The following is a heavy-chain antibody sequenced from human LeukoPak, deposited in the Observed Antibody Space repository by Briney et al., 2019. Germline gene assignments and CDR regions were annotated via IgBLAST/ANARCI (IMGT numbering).Heavy chain of an antibody. CDR2: IYYSGST. Sequence: SETLSLTCTVSGGSISSYYWSWIRQPPGKGLEWIGNIYYSGSTYYNPSLKSRVTISVDTSKNQFSLKLSSVTAADTAVYYCARQLGYCSSTSCRPRWFDPWGQGTLVTVSS. V-gene: IGHV4-59*08. J-gene: IGHJ5*02. D-gene: IGHD2-2*01. CDR1: GGSISSYY. CDR3: ARQLGYCSSTSCRPRWFDP.